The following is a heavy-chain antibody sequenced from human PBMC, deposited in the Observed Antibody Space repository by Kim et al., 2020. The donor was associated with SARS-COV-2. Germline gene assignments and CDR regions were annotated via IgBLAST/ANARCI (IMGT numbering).Heavy chain of an antibody. V-gene: IGHV4-31*03. CDR2: IYYSGST. CDR1: GGSISSGGYY. D-gene: IGHD2-2*01. J-gene: IGHJ4*02. Sequence: SETLSLTCTVSGGSISSGGYYWSWIRQHPGKGLEWIGYIYYSGSTYYNPSLKSRVTISVDTSKNQFSLKLSSVTAADTAVYYCASGVVVPAAIGLHWGQGTLVTVSS. CDR3: ASGVVVPAAIGLH.